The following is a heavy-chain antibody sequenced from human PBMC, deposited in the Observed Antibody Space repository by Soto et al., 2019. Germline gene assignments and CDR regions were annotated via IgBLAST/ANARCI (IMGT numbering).Heavy chain of an antibody. J-gene: IGHJ4*02. CDR2: IATNAGNV. CDR3: TRRDGSGGGCYTDFDY. V-gene: IGHV3-11*01. Sequence: PCVSLRLLWAVSGCNCSNHGRNRILQAPREGLEWISYIATNAGNVKYAVSVKGRFTISRDDPKNTAYLEMNSLKTEDTAVYYCTRRDGSGGGCYTDFDYWGQGALVTVSS. CDR1: GCNCSNHG. D-gene: IGHD2-15*01.